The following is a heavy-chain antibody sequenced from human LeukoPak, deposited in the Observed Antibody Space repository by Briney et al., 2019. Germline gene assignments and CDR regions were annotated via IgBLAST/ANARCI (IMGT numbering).Heavy chain of an antibody. D-gene: IGHD4-17*01. CDR1: GFTFSSYE. CDR2: ISSSGSTI. Sequence: PGGSLGLSCAASGFTFSSYEMNWVRQAPGKGLEWVSYISSSGSTIYYADSVKGRFTISRDNAKNSLYLQMNSLRAEDTAVYYCARDYGDSPTQYYFDYWGQGTLVTVSS. J-gene: IGHJ4*02. V-gene: IGHV3-48*03. CDR3: ARDYGDSPTQYYFDY.